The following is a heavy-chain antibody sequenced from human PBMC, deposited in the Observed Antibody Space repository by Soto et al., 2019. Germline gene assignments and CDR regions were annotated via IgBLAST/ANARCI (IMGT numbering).Heavy chain of an antibody. V-gene: IGHV3-9*01. CDR3: TKVGGLYSFWSGPPLFDL. Sequence: EAQLVESGGGLVQPGRSLRLSCVGSGFIFDDFAIHWVRQAPGKGLEWVSGISRNSDSIGYADSVKGRFTISRDNAKNALYLPMNSLRVEDTALYYCTKVGGLYSFWSGPPLFDLWGQGNLVTVSS. CDR1: GFIFDDFA. J-gene: IGHJ4*02. CDR2: ISRNSDSI. D-gene: IGHD3-3*01.